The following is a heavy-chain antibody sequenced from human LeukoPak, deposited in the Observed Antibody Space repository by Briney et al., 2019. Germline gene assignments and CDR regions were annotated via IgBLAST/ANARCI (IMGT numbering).Heavy chain of an antibody. V-gene: IGHV3-74*01. CDR2: INSDGSRT. Sequence: GGSLRLSCAASGFTFSSYWMHWVRQAPGKGLVWVSHINSDGSRTFYPDSVKGRFTISKDNAKNTLYLQMNSLRAEDTAVYYCAKSSSWPRYYFDYWGQGTLVTVSS. CDR1: GFTFSSYW. D-gene: IGHD6-13*01. J-gene: IGHJ4*02. CDR3: AKSSSWPRYYFDY.